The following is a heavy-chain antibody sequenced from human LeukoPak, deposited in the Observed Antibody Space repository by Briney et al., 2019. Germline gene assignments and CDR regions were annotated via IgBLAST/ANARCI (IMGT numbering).Heavy chain of an antibody. Sequence: GGSLRLSCAASGFTFSDYYMSWIRQAPGKGLEWVSYISSSGSTIYYADSVKGRFTISRDNAKNSLYLQMDSLGPDDTAVYYCARESVSGNYYYYYYMDVWGKGTTVTVSS. CDR2: ISSSGSTI. CDR3: ARESVSGNYYYYYYMDV. V-gene: IGHV3-11*04. J-gene: IGHJ6*03. CDR1: GFTFSDYY.